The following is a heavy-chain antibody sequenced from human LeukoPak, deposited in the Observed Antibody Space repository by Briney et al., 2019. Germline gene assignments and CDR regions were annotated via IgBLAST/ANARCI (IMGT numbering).Heavy chain of an antibody. CDR3: ARGPRRVAAYYYYMDV. V-gene: IGHV3-9*01. CDR1: GFTFDDYA. D-gene: IGHD2-15*01. J-gene: IGHJ6*03. CDR2: ISWNSGSI. Sequence: GGSLRLSCAASGFTFDDYAMHWVRLAPGKGLEWVSGISWNSGSIDYSDSVKGRFTISRDNAKNSLYLQMNSLRAEDTAVYYCARGPRRVAAYYYYMDVWGKGTTVTISS.